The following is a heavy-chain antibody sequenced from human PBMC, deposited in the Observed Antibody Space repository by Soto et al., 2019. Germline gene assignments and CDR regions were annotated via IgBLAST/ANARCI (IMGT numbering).Heavy chain of an antibody. D-gene: IGHD2-15*01. J-gene: IGHJ4*02. CDR2: ISYDGSNK. Sequence: GGSLRLSCAASGFTFSSYAMHWVRQAPGKGLEWVAVISYDGSNKYYADSVKGRFTISRDNSKNTLYLQMNSLRAEDTAVYYCARCTKGGSCYRQPGDHWGQGTLVTVSS. V-gene: IGHV3-30-3*01. CDR1: GFTFSSYA. CDR3: ARCTKGGSCYRQPGDH.